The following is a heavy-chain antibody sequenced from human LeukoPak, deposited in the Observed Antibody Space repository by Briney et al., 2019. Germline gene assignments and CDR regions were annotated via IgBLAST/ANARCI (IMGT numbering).Heavy chain of an antibody. CDR1: GGSISSYY. V-gene: IGHV4-59*01. J-gene: IGHJ6*02. Sequence: SETLSLTCTVSGGSISSYYWSWIRQPPGKGLEWIGYIYYSGSTNYNPSLKSRVTISVDTSKNQFSLKLSSVTAADTAVYYCARGSGSYYYYYGMDVWGQGTAVTVSS. D-gene: IGHD1-26*01. CDR2: IYYSGST. CDR3: ARGSGSYYYYYGMDV.